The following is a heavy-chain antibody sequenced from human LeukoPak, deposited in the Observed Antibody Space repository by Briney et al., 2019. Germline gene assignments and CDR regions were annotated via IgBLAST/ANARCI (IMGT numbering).Heavy chain of an antibody. J-gene: IGHJ4*02. CDR2: INHSGST. D-gene: IGHD3-10*01. CDR3: AREGRGYFDY. Sequence: PSETLSLTCAVYGGSFSGYYWSWIRQPPGKGLEWIGEINHSGSTNYNPSLKSRVTISVDTSKNQFSLKLSSVTAADTAVYYCAREGRGYFDYWGQGTLVTVSS. V-gene: IGHV4-34*01. CDR1: GGSFSGYY.